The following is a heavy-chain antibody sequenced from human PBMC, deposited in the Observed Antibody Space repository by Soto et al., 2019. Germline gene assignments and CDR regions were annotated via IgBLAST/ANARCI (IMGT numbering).Heavy chain of an antibody. CDR2: IYSGGST. Sequence: PGGSLRLSCAASGFTVSSNYMSWVRQAPGKGLEWVSVIYSGGSTYYADSVKGRFTISRDNSKNTLYLQMNSLRAEDTAVYYCARDYCSGGSCYGLDAFDIWGQGTVVTVSS. CDR1: GFTVSSNY. CDR3: ARDYCSGGSCYGLDAFDI. J-gene: IGHJ3*02. D-gene: IGHD2-15*01. V-gene: IGHV3-66*01.